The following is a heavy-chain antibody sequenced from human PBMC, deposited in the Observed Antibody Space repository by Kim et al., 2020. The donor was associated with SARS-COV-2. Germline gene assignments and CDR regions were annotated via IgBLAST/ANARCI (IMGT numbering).Heavy chain of an antibody. Sequence: GESLKISCKGSGYSFTSYWIGWVRQMPGKGLEWMGIIYPGDSDTRYSPSFQGQVTISADKSISTAYLQWSSLKASDTAMYYCARQGFGSGSRRPAAFDIWGQGTMVTVSS. CDR3: ARQGFGSGSRRPAAFDI. V-gene: IGHV5-51*01. CDR2: IYPGDSDT. J-gene: IGHJ3*02. D-gene: IGHD6-19*01. CDR1: GYSFTSYW.